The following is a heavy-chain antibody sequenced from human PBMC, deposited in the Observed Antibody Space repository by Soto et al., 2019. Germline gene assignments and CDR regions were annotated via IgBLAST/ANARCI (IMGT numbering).Heavy chain of an antibody. CDR2: IYPGDSDT. CDR3: ARLRGNWNYFDY. Sequence: YWSWIRQPPGKGLEWMGIIYPGDSDTRYSPSFQGQVTISADKSISTAYLQWSSLKASDTAMYYCARLRGNWNYFDYWGQGTLVTVSS. V-gene: IGHV5-51*01. J-gene: IGHJ4*02. D-gene: IGHD1-1*01. CDR1: YW.